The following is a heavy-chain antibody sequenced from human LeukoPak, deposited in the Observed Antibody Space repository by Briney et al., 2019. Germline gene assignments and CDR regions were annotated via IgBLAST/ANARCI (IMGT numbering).Heavy chain of an antibody. Sequence: PGGSLRPSCAASGFTFSRYWMHWVRQAPGKGLVWVSRINNDGSITRYADSVKGRFTISRDNAKNTLYLQMNSLGAEDTAVYYCARDMTYCTSTSCPFEHWGQGTLVTVSS. CDR3: ARDMTYCTSTSCPFEH. V-gene: IGHV3-74*01. CDR2: INNDGSIT. J-gene: IGHJ4*02. D-gene: IGHD2-2*01. CDR1: GFTFSRYW.